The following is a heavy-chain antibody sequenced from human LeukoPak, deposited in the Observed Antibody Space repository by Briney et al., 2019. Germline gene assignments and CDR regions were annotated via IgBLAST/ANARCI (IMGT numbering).Heavy chain of an antibody. D-gene: IGHD1-26*01. Sequence: GGSLRLPCAASGFTFGSYAMYWVRQAPGKGLEWVSGISGSGGSTFYADSVKGRFTISRDNAKNSVHLQMDNLRVEGTAVYYCARGWDRAHPTGFEFDVWSQGTLVTVSP. CDR2: ISGSGGST. CDR1: GFTFGSYA. J-gene: IGHJ4*02. V-gene: IGHV3-23*01. CDR3: ARGWDRAHPTGFEFDV.